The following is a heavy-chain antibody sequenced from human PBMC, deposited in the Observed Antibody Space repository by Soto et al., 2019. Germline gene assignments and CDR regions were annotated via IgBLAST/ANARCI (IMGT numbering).Heavy chain of an antibody. Sequence: QVLLVQSGAEVKQPGSSLKVSCKASGGTFSNHAINWVRQAPGQGLEWMGRIIPIFTTTNYAQKFQGRVTITADESTITAYMELSSLKHDDTAVYYCAREVAAEGTFREDVFDIWGQGTLVTVSS. J-gene: IGHJ3*02. V-gene: IGHV1-69*12. CDR2: IIPIFTTT. CDR3: AREVAAEGTFREDVFDI. D-gene: IGHD6-13*01. CDR1: GGTFSNHA.